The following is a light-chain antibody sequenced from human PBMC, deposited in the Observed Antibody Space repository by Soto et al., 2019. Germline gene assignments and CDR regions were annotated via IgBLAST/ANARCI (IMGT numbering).Light chain of an antibody. CDR3: KQYHDWPAIT. J-gene: IGKJ3*01. CDR2: GAS. V-gene: IGKV3-15*01. CDR1: QTVTDD. Sequence: EIVMTQSTAPLLVSPGERPTLSCRASQTVTDDLAWYQQKPGQATRLLIYGASTRATDIPARFGGGGSGTKFTLTINGQQSEDSAIDNCKQYHDWPAITVGPGTKVNI.